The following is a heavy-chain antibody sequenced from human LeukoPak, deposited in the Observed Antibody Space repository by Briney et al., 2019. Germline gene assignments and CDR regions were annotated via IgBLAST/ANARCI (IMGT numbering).Heavy chain of an antibody. CDR2: INHSGST. J-gene: IGHJ2*01. Sequence: PSETLSLTCAVYGGSFSGYYWSCIRQPPGKGREWIGEINHSGSTNSNPSLKSRVTISVDTSKNQFSLKLSSVTAADTAVYYCARERTLMTTVTRGWYFDLWGRGTLVTVSS. D-gene: IGHD4-17*01. CDR3: ARERTLMTTVTRGWYFDL. CDR1: GGSFSGYY. V-gene: IGHV4-34*01.